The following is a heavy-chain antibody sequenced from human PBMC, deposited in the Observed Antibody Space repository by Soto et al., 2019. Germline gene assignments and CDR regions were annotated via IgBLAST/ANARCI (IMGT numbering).Heavy chain of an antibody. V-gene: IGHV1-69*02. CDR2: IAPIINIP. CDR1: GGTFSTYT. J-gene: IGHJ4*02. Sequence: QVQLVQSGAEVKKPGSSVKVSCKASGGTFSTYTISWVRQAPGQGLEWMGRIAPIINIPDYSQKFQGRVTITADKSTTTAYMVLSSLRSEDTAVYYCARAMCFGGSCYLEVWGQGTLVTVSS. CDR3: ARAMCFGGSCYLEV. D-gene: IGHD2-15*01.